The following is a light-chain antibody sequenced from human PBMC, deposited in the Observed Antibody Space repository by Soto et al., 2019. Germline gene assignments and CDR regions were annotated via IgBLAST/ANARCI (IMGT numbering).Light chain of an antibody. V-gene: IGLV2-14*01. CDR3: SSYTSSSTLVV. CDR1: SSDVGGYNY. J-gene: IGLJ2*01. CDR2: DVS. Sequence: QSALTQPASVYGSPRQSITISCTGTSSDVGGYNYVSWYQQHPGKAPKRMIYDVSNRPSGVSNRFSGSKSGNTASLTISGLQAEDEADYYCSSYTSSSTLVVFGGGTQLTVL.